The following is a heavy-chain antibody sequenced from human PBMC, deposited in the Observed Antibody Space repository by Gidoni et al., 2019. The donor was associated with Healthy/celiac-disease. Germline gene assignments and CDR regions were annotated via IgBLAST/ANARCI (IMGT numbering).Heavy chain of an antibody. CDR3: ARLMITFGGVIVFDD. V-gene: IGHV4-31*03. CDR1: GGSISSGGYS. Sequence: QVQLQESGPGLVKPSQTLSLTCTVSGGSISSGGYSWSWIRQHPGKGLEWIGYIYYSGSTYYNPSLKSRVTISVDTSKNQFSLKLSSVTAADTAVYYCARLMITFGGVIVFDDWGQGTLVTVSS. J-gene: IGHJ4*02. D-gene: IGHD3-16*02. CDR2: IYYSGST.